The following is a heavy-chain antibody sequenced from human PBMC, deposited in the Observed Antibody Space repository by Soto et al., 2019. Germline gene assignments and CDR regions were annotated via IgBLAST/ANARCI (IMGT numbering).Heavy chain of an antibody. CDR2: IKSKTDGGTT. CDR1: GFTFSNAW. V-gene: IGHV3-15*07. CDR3: TTDRDSSSWYPPYYYYGMDV. Sequence: GGSLRLSCAASGFTFSNAWMNWVRQAPGKGLEWVGRIKSKTDGGTTDYAAPVKGRFTISRDDSKNTLYLQMNSLKTEDTAVYYCTTDRDSSSWYPPYYYYGMDVWGQGTTVTVSS. J-gene: IGHJ6*02. D-gene: IGHD6-13*01.